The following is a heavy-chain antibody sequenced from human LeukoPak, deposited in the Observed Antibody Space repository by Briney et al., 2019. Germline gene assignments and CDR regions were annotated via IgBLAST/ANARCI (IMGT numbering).Heavy chain of an antibody. CDR3: ARVANYGSGLYYFDS. D-gene: IGHD3-10*01. J-gene: IGHJ4*02. CDR2: IYYSGST. CDR1: GGSINSGGYY. V-gene: IGHV4-31*03. Sequence: SETLSLTCTVSGGSINSGGYYWSWIRQHPGKGLEWIGSIYYSGSTYYNPSLKSRVSISVDTSKNQFSLKLSSVTAADTAVYYCARVANYGSGLYYFDSWGQGTLVTVSS.